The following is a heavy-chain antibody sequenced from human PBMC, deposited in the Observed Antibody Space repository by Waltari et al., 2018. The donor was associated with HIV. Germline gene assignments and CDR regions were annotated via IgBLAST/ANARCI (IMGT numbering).Heavy chain of an antibody. CDR3: ARHALRVGAAYWNFDL. CDR1: GGPVSSRSYF. J-gene: IGHJ2*01. CDR2: IYYTGRA. D-gene: IGHD1-26*01. V-gene: IGHV4-39*01. Sequence: QLQLQESGPGLVTPSATLSLTCTVSGGPVSSRSYFRGWIRQPPGKGLEWVGRIYYTGRAYYNPSLKSRVTISVDTSKNQFSLKVTSVTAADTAVYYCARHALRVGAAYWNFDLWGRGTLVTVSS.